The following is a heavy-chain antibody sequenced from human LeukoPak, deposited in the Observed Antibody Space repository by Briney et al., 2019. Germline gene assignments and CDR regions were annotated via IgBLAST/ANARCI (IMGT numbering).Heavy chain of an antibody. CDR2: INHSGST. Sequence: SETLSLTXXXXXXSFSGYYWSWIRQPPGKGLEWIGEINHSGSTNYNPSLKSRVTISVDPSKNQFSLKLSSVTAADPAVYYCARIAARRRDAFDIWGQGTMVTVSS. CDR3: ARIAARRRDAFDI. D-gene: IGHD6-6*01. V-gene: IGHV4-34*01. CDR1: XXSFSGYY. J-gene: IGHJ3*02.